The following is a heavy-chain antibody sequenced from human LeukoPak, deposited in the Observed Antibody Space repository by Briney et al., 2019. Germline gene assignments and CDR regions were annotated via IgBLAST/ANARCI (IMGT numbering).Heavy chain of an antibody. D-gene: IGHD3-22*01. CDR1: GFIVSSNY. V-gene: IGHV3-53*01. Sequence: PGGSLRLSCAVSGFIVSSNYMSWVRQAPGKGLEWVSVIYIGDTTYYAESVKGRFTISRDNSKNTVYLQMSDLRDEDTAVYYCARGGSSGYWRYFDHWGQGTLVTVSS. CDR2: IYIGDTT. J-gene: IGHJ4*02. CDR3: ARGGSSGYWRYFDH.